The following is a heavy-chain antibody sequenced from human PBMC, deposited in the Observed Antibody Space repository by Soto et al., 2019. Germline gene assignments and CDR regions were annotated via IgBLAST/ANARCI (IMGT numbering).Heavy chain of an antibody. CDR3: ARERSSGGSSWFDP. V-gene: IGHV4-30-2*01. D-gene: IGHD2-15*01. CDR1: GGSISSGGYS. J-gene: IGHJ5*02. Sequence: QLQLQESGSGLVKPSQTLSLTCAVSGGSISSGGYSWSWIRQPPGKGLEWIGYIYHSGSTYYNPSLKGRVTISVDRSKNQFSLKLSSVTAADTAVYYCARERSSGGSSWFDPWGQGTLVTVSS. CDR2: IYHSGST.